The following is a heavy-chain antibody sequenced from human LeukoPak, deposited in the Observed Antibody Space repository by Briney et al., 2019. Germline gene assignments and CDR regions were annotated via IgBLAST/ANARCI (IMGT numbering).Heavy chain of an antibody. D-gene: IGHD2-2*01. CDR2: IYYSGST. V-gene: IGHV4-59*01. CDR1: GGSISSYY. Sequence: SETLSLTCTVSGGSISSYYWSWIRQPPGKGLEWIGYIYYSGSTSYNPSLKSRVTISVDPSKNQFSLKLSSVTAADTAVYYCARVMRTPPAAYYFDYWGQGTLVTVSS. CDR3: ARVMRTPPAAYYFDY. J-gene: IGHJ4*02.